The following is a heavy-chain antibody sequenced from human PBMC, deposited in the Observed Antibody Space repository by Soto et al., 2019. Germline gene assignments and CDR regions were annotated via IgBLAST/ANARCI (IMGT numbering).Heavy chain of an antibody. D-gene: IGHD3-10*01. Sequence: QVQLVESGGGVVQPGRSLRLSCAASGFTFSSFGMHWVRQAPGKGLEWVAVTSHDGSDTYHADSVKGRFTISRDSSKNTLYLQMDSLRREDTAVNYCAKDVGWFGDLLNAMDVWGQGTTVIVSS. V-gene: IGHV3-30*18. CDR1: GFTFSSFG. CDR2: TSHDGSDT. CDR3: AKDVGWFGDLLNAMDV. J-gene: IGHJ6*02.